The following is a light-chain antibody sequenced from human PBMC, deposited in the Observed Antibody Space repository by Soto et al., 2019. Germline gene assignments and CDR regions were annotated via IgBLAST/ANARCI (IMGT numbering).Light chain of an antibody. CDR3: QQYNSYST. J-gene: IGKJ1*01. V-gene: IGKV1-5*01. CDR2: DAS. CDR1: QSISSW. Sequence: DIQITESPSTLAASVGYRVTLTCRASQSISSWLAWYQQKPGKAPKLLIYDASSLESGVPSRFSGSGSGTEFTLTISSLQPDDFATYYCQQYNSYSTFGQGTKVDI.